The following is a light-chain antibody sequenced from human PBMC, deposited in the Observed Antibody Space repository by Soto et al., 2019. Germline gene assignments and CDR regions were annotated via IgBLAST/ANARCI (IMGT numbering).Light chain of an antibody. CDR2: WAS. J-gene: IGKJ1*01. CDR1: QSVLYSSNNKNY. CDR3: QQYYSTPPT. Sequence: DIVMTQSPDSLAVSLGERATINCKSSQSVLYSSNNKNYLAWYQQKPGQPPKLLIYWASTRESGAPDRFSGSGSGTDFTLTISSLQAEDGAVYYCQQYYSTPPTFGQGTKVEIK. V-gene: IGKV4-1*01.